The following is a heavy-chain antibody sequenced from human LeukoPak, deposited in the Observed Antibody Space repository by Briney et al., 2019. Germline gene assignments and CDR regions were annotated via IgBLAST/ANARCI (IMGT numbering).Heavy chain of an antibody. Sequence: SETLSLTCAVYGGSFSGYYWSWIRQPPGKGLEWIGYIYYSGSTNYNPSLKSRVTISLNMSKNQFSLKMSSVTAADTAVYYCARDRPGGWFDPWGQGTLVTVSS. CDR2: IYYSGST. CDR3: ARDRPGGWFDP. J-gene: IGHJ5*02. CDR1: GGSFSGYY. V-gene: IGHV4-59*01. D-gene: IGHD1-14*01.